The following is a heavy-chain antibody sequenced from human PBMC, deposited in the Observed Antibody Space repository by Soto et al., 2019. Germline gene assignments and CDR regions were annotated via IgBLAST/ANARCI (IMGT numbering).Heavy chain of an antibody. CDR1: GFTFTNHW. D-gene: IGHD7-27*01. CDR3: ARQTPTGEQDY. J-gene: IGHJ4*02. CDR2: INRDGTFT. Sequence: EVQLVESGGGLVQPGGSLRLSCVVSGFTFTNHWMYWVRQAPGKGLVWVSRINRDGTFTSHADSVKGRFTMSRDNAKNTVYLQMNSLRAEDTAVYYCARQTPTGEQDYWGQGTLVTVSS. V-gene: IGHV3-74*01.